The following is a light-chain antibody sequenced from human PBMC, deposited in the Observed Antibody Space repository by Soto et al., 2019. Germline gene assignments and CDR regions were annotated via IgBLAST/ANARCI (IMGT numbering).Light chain of an antibody. CDR3: QQYDSSPLT. CDR1: QSVSSSY. J-gene: IGKJ4*01. Sequence: EIVLTQSPGTLSLSPGERATLSCRASQSVSSSYLAWYQQKPGQAPRLLIYGASIRATGIPDRFSGSGSGTDCTLTISRLEPEDFAVYYCQQYDSSPLTFGGGTKVEIK. V-gene: IGKV3-20*01. CDR2: GAS.